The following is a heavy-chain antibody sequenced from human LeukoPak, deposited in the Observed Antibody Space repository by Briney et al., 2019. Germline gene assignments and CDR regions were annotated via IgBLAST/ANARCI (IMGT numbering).Heavy chain of an antibody. CDR1: GGSISSYY. CDR2: INHSGST. J-gene: IGHJ6*03. V-gene: IGHV4-59*08. D-gene: IGHD6-19*01. Sequence: SETLSLTCTVSGGSISSYYWSWIRQPPGKGLEWIGEINHSGSTYYNPSLKSRVTISVDTSKNQFSLKLSSVTAADTAVYYCARTIAVAASPHYYYYMDVWGKGTTVTVSS. CDR3: ARTIAVAASPHYYYYMDV.